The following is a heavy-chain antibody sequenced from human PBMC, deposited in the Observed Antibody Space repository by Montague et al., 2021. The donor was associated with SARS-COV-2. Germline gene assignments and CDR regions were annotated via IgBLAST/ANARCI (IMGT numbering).Heavy chain of an antibody. CDR1: DGSFSDYS. Sequence: SETLSLTCAVYDGSFSDYSWTWIRQSPGKGLEWIGEINHRGSTNYNPSLESRVTISVDTSKNQFSLKMTSVTAADTAVYYCARGRQHINMVVVVVTGGEYYFDFWGQGTLVAVSS. CDR3: ARGRQHINMVVVVVTGGEYYFDF. D-gene: IGHD3-22*01. CDR2: INHRGST. J-gene: IGHJ4*02. V-gene: IGHV4-34*01.